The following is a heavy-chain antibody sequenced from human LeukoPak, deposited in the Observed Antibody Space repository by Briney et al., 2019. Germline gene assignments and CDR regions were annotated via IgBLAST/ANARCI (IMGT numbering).Heavy chain of an antibody. V-gene: IGHV1-2*02. Sequence: ASVKVSCKASGGTFSSYAISWVRQAPGQGLEWMGWINPNSGGTNYAQKFQGRVTMTRDTSISTAYMELSRLRSDDTAVYYCARERHIAAAGSLDYWGQGTLVTVSS. D-gene: IGHD6-13*01. CDR3: ARERHIAAAGSLDY. CDR1: GGTFSSYA. CDR2: INPNSGGT. J-gene: IGHJ4*02.